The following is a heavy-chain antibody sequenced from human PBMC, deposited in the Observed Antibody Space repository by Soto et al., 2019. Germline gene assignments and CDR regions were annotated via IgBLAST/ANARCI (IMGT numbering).Heavy chain of an antibody. V-gene: IGHV4-34*01. CDR1: GGSFSGYY. CDR3: ARLALRFHGAFDI. D-gene: IGHD3-3*01. Sequence: QVQLQQWGAGLLKPSETLSLTCAVYGGSFSGYYWSWIRQPPGKVLEWIGETNHSGSTNYNPSLKSRVTISVDTSKNQFSLKLSSVTAADTAVYYCARLALRFHGAFDIWGQGTMVTVSS. CDR2: TNHSGST. J-gene: IGHJ3*02.